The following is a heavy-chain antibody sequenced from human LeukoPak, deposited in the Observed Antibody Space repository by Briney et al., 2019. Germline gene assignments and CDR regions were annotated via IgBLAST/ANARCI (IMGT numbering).Heavy chain of an antibody. V-gene: IGHV4-34*01. D-gene: IGHD5-24*01. CDR3: ARARGPTARDTSTKNWFDP. Sequence: SETLSLTCAVYGGSFSGYYWSWIRQPPGKGLEWIGEINHSGSTNYNPSLKSRVTISVDTSKNQFSLKLSSVTAADTAVYYCARARGPTARDTSTKNWFDPWGQGTLVTVSS. CDR2: INHSGST. CDR1: GGSFSGYY. J-gene: IGHJ5*02.